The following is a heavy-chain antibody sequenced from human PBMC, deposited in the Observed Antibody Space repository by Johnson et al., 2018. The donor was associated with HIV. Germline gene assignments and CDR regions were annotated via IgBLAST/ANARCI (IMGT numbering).Heavy chain of an antibody. CDR2: IWYDGSNK. V-gene: IGHV3-33*06. Sequence: QVQLVESGGGVVQPGRSLRLSCAASGFIFSSYGMHWVRQAPGKGLEWVAVIWYDGSNKHYADSVKGRFTISRDSSKNTLYLQMNSLRAEDTALYYCAKDRSTGWYPAFDIWGQGTMVTVSS. D-gene: IGHD6-19*01. J-gene: IGHJ3*02. CDR1: GFIFSSYG. CDR3: AKDRSTGWYPAFDI.